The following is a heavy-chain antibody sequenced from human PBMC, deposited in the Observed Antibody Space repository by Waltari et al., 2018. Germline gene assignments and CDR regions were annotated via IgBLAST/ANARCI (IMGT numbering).Heavy chain of an antibody. J-gene: IGHJ3*02. Sequence: QVQLQESGPGLVKPSETLSLTCTASGGSISSYYWSWLRPPPGKGLEWIGYIYYSGSTNYNPSLKSRVTISVDTSKNQFSLKLSSVTAADTAVYYCAKGGQFSAFDIWGQGTMVTVSS. CDR2: IYYSGST. V-gene: IGHV4-59*01. CDR1: GGSISSYY. CDR3: AKGGQFSAFDI. D-gene: IGHD3-16*01.